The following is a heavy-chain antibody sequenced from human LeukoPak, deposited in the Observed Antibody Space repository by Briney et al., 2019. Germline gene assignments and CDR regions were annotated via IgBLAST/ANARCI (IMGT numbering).Heavy chain of an antibody. CDR1: GFTLSNAW. CDR2: IKRKTDGGTT. D-gene: IGHD3-3*01. Sequence: PGGSLRLSCAASGFTLSNAWMSWVRQAPGKGLEWVGRIKRKTDGGTTDYAAPVKGRFTISRDDSKNTLYLQMNSLKTEDTAVYYCTTDVRFLEWLLSARDYYYYMDVWGKGTTVTVSS. J-gene: IGHJ6*03. V-gene: IGHV3-15*01. CDR3: TTDVRFLEWLLSARDYYYYMDV.